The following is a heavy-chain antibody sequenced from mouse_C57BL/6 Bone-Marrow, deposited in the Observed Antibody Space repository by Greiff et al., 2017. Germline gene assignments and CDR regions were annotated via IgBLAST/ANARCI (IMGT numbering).Heavy chain of an antibody. V-gene: IGHV1-69*01. J-gene: IGHJ1*03. Sequence: QVQLQQPGAELVMPGASVKLSCKASGYTFTSYWMHWVKQRPGQGLEWIGEIDPSDSYTNYNQKFKGKSTLTVDKSSSTAYMQLSSLTSEDSAVYYCARWSTTVAYWYFDVWGTGTTVTVSS. CDR1: GYTFTSYW. D-gene: IGHD1-1*01. CDR3: ARWSTTVAYWYFDV. CDR2: IDPSDSYT.